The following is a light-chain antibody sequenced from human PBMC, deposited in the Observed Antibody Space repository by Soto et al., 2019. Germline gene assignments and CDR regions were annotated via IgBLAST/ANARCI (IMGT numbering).Light chain of an antibody. V-gene: IGKV2-28*01. CDR1: QSLLHSNGYSY. CDR3: MQTLQTPYT. Sequence: IVMTQSPLSLPVTPGEPASISCRSSQSLLHSNGYSYLDWYLQKPGQSPQLLIYLGSNRASGVPDRFSGSGSGTDFTLEISKVEAEDVGVFYCMQTLQTPYTFGQGTKVDIK. CDR2: LGS. J-gene: IGKJ2*01.